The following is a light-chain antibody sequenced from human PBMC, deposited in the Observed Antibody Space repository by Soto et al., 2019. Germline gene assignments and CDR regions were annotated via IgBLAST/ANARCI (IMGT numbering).Light chain of an antibody. Sequence: DIQMTQSPSSVSASVGGRVTITCRASQAIDSWLAWYQQKPGKAPKLLIYDAYNLETGVTSRFSGSGSGTDFTLTISSLQPQDIATYYCQPYDNLPITVGPGTRLEIK. CDR3: QPYDNLPIT. V-gene: IGKV1-33*01. J-gene: IGKJ5*01. CDR1: QAIDSW. CDR2: DAY.